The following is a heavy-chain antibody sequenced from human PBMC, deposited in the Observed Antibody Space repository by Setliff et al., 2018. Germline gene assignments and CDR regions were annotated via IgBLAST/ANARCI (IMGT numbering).Heavy chain of an antibody. J-gene: IGHJ6*03. V-gene: IGHV4-61*02. CDR1: GGSISSAPYY. CDR3: ARVTGFSYMDV. CDR2: IYTDGST. D-gene: IGHD3-3*01. Sequence: SETLSLTCTVSGGSISSAPYYWSWIRQSAGKGLECIGRIYTDGSTKYNPSLNSRVTLLIDTAKNQISLRLSSVTAADTAVYFCARVTGFSYMDVWGKGTTVTVSS.